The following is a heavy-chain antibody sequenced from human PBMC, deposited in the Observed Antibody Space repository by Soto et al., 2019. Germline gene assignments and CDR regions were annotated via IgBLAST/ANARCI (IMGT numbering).Heavy chain of an antibody. D-gene: IGHD2-2*01. CDR3: ERDAGYQLTGAFDI. V-gene: IGHV4-59*01. CDR1: GGPISTYY. Sequence: QVQLQESGPGLVKPSETLSLTCTVSGGPISTYYWSWIRQSPGKGLEWIGFISYIVTTQYNPSFKSRVTISGETSKNQFSLSLTSVSAADTAVYYCERDAGYQLTGAFDIWGPGTMVAVAS. J-gene: IGHJ3*02. CDR2: ISYIVTT.